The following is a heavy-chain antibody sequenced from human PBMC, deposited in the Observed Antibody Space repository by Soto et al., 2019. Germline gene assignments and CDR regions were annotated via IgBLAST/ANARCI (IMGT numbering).Heavy chain of an antibody. V-gene: IGHV3-23*01. CDR1: ESIFRGYG. Sequence: GGSLRLSCAAPESIFRGYGMHWVRQAPGKGLEWVAIIRCSGGNTYYADSVMGRFTISRDNSKNTLYLQMNSLRAGDSAIYYCAKEGTSGLYYFDYWGQGTLVTVSS. D-gene: IGHD6-19*01. J-gene: IGHJ4*02. CDR3: AKEGTSGLYYFDY. CDR2: IRCSGGNT.